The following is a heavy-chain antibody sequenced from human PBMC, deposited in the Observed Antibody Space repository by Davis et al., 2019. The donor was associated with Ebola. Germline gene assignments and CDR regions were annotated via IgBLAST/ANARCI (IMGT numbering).Heavy chain of an antibody. CDR3: TTWLVNHFDY. Sequence: PGGSLRLFCAASGFTFSSYGMVWVRQAPGKGLEWVSTISDAATGNTRYADSVEGRFTISRDDSRNTVFLQMNTLRAEDTAVYYCTTWLVNHFDYWGQGTLVTVTS. D-gene: IGHD1-1*01. CDR2: ISDAATGNT. CDR1: GFTFSSYG. J-gene: IGHJ4*02. V-gene: IGHV3-23*01.